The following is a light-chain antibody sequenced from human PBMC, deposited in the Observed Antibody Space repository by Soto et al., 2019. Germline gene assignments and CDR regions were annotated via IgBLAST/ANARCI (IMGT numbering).Light chain of an antibody. CDR3: CSYAGSYTYV. J-gene: IGLJ1*01. CDR2: DVS. CDR1: SSDVGGYNY. V-gene: IGLV2-11*01. Sequence: QSVLTQPRSVSGSPGQSVTISCTGTSSDVGGYNYVSWYQQHPGKAPKLMIYDVSKRPSGVPDRFSGSKSGNTASLTISGLQADDEVDYYCCSYAGSYTYVFGTGT.